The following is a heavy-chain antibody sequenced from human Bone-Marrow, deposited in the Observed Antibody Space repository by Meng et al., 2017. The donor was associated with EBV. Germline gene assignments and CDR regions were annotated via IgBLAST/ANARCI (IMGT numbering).Heavy chain of an antibody. CDR3: AREPLSYRKYSYVYYFDY. V-gene: IGHV3-30-3*01. J-gene: IGHJ4*02. CDR2: ISYDGSNK. Sequence: QVQLVESGGGVVQPGGSLRLSCAVSGFTFSSYAMHWVRQAPGKGLEWVAVISYDGSNKYYADSVRGRLTISRDNSKNTLYLQMNSLRAEDTAVYYCAREPLSYRKYSYVYYFDYWGQGPLVTVSS. D-gene: IGHD5-18*01. CDR1: GFTFSSYA.